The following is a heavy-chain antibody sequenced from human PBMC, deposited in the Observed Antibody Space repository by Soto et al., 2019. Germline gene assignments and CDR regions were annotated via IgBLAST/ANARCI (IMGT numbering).Heavy chain of an antibody. J-gene: IGHJ6*02. CDR2: LYSGGST. Sequence: EEQLVESGGGLVQPGGSRRLSCEASGFSVSSNYMTWVRQAPGKGLEWVSVLYSGGSTYYADSVQGRFTVSRDKSKNTLFLQMNSLRADDTAVYFCARDFMVTNGDYGLEVWGPGTTGIVS. CDR1: GFSVSSNY. CDR3: ARDFMVTNGDYGLEV. V-gene: IGHV3-66*01. D-gene: IGHD2-15*01.